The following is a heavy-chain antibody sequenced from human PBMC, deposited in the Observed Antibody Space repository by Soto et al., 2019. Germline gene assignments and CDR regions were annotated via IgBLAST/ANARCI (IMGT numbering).Heavy chain of an antibody. CDR3: ARDNSPYISGWHNRHFDY. J-gene: IGHJ4*02. CDR2: MSYDGSNK. D-gene: IGHD6-19*01. V-gene: IGHV3-30-3*01. Sequence: QVQLVESGGGVVQPGRSLRLSCAASGFTFSSYAMHWVRQAPGKGLAWVAVMSYDGSNKYYADSVKGRFTIARDNSKHTLYLQMNSLRAEDTAVYYCARDNSPYISGWHNRHFDYRVQGTLVTVSS. CDR1: GFTFSSYA.